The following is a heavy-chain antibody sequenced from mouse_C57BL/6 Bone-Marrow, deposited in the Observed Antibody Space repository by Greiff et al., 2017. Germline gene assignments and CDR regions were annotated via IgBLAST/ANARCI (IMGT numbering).Heavy chain of an antibody. CDR1: GFTFSSYG. J-gene: IGHJ4*01. Sequence: EVKLMESGGDLVKPGGSLKLSCAASGFTFSSYGMSWVRQTPDKRLEWVATISSGGSYNYYPDSVKGRFTISRDNAKNTLYLQMSSLKSEDTAMYYCARPYYAMDYWGQGTSVTVSS. CDR3: ARPYYAMDY. V-gene: IGHV5-6*01. CDR2: ISSGGSYN.